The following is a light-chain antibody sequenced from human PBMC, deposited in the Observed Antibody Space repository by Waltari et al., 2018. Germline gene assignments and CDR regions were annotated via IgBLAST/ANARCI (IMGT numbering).Light chain of an antibody. CDR2: SNK. J-gene: IGLJ1*01. CDR3: AARDDSLYV. CDR1: TTNLGSNT. Sequence: QSVLTQPPSASGTPGQRVTISCAESTTNLGSNTSNWYQQLKRTASEPLHQSNKRRASRVRDRFSGYTSGRSASLAISGLPCEDDADYFCAARDDSLYVFGSGPKVTVL. V-gene: IGLV1-44*01.